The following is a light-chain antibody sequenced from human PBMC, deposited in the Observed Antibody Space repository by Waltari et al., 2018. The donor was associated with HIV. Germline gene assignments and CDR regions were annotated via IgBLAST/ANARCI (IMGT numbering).Light chain of an antibody. Sequence: QVVLTQSPSASASLGAAVKITCTLSSGHTTSAIAWHQQQPEKGPRFLMKVNSDGSLTKGDEIPDRFSGSASGPERSLTISSLQSEDEGDYYCQTWGAGIVVFGGGTKLSVL. CDR1: SGHTTSA. V-gene: IGLV4-69*01. CDR3: QTWGAGIVV. J-gene: IGLJ2*01. CDR2: VNSDGSL.